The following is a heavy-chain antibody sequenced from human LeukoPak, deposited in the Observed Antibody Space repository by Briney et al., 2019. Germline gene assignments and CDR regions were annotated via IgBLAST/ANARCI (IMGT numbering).Heavy chain of an antibody. V-gene: IGHV1-18*01. D-gene: IGHD3-10*01. Sequence: GALVKVSCKASGYTFTSYGISWVRQAPGQGLEWMGWISAYNGNTNYAQKLQGRVTMTTDTSTSTAYMELRSLRSDDTAVYYCARELSSWYYYGSGSYNWFDPWGQGTLVTVSS. CDR1: GYTFTSYG. J-gene: IGHJ5*02. CDR2: ISAYNGNT. CDR3: ARELSSWYYYGSGSYNWFDP.